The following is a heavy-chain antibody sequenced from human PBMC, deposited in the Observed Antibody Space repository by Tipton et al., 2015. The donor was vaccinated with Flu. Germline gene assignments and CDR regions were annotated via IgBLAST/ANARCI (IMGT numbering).Heavy chain of an antibody. J-gene: IGHJ4*02. CDR3: ARQGSSGYYEFDY. D-gene: IGHD3-22*01. V-gene: IGHV4-38-2*01. Sequence: GLVKPSETLSLSCAVSGFPITTGYYWGWIRQPPGKGLEWIGSIYHTGTAYYNSSLKSRVTFSVDTSKNQFSLKLTSVTAADTAVYYCARQGSSGYYEFDYWGQGTLVTVSS. CDR1: GFPITTGYY. CDR2: IYHTGTA.